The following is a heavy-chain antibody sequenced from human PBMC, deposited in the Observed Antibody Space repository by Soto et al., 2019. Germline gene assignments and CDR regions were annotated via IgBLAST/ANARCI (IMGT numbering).Heavy chain of an antibody. CDR1: GFTFSSYA. D-gene: IGHD5-12*01. CDR2: ISYDGSNK. J-gene: IGHJ4*02. Sequence: GGSLRLSXAASGFTFSSYAMHWVRQAPGKGLEWVAVISYDGSNKYYSDSVRGRFTISRDNSKNTLYLQMNSLRAEDTAVYYCAGMDISGDLVGPTSDPPGVDYWGQGTLVTVSS. V-gene: IGHV3-30-3*01. CDR3: AGMDISGDLVGPTSDPPGVDY.